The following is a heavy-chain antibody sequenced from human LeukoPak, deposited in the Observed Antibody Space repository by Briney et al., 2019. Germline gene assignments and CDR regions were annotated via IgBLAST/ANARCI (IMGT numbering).Heavy chain of an antibody. CDR3: AHQYGSGTHWNWFDP. Sequence: ESGPTLVNPTQTLTLTCSFSGVSLSTSGVGVGWLRQPPGKPLEWLALIYWDDVKRYRPSLKNRLTITKDTSENQVVLTMTNMDPVDTATYYCAHQYGSGTHWNWFDPWGQGTLVTVSS. J-gene: IGHJ5*02. V-gene: IGHV2-5*02. CDR1: GVSLSTSGVG. D-gene: IGHD3-10*01. CDR2: IYWDDVK.